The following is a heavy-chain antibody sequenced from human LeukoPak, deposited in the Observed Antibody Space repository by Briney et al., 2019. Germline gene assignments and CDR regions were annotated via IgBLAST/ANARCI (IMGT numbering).Heavy chain of an antibody. D-gene: IGHD2-8*01. CDR2: INHSGST. V-gene: IGHV4-34*01. J-gene: IGHJ3*02. Sequence: SETLSLTCAVYGGSFSGYYWSWIRQPPGKGLEWIWEINHSGSTNYNPSLKSRVTISVDTSKNQFSLKLSSVTAADTALYYCARHKKMYGAFDIWGQGTMVTVSS. CDR3: ARHKKMYGAFDI. CDR1: GGSFSGYY.